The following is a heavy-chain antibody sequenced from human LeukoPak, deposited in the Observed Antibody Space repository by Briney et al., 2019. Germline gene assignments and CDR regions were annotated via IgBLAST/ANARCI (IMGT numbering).Heavy chain of an antibody. CDR2: MSGSGGSGT. V-gene: IGHV3-23*01. D-gene: IGHD4-23*01. CDR3: AKGYYGGSATHFDS. CDR1: GFTFSTFA. Sequence: PGGSLRLSCAAFGFTFSTFAMSWVRQAPGKGLERVSVMSGSGGSGTYYADSVEGRFTISRDNSKNTLFLEMNSLRAEDTALYYCAKGYYGGSATHFDSWGQGIVVTDSS. J-gene: IGHJ4*02.